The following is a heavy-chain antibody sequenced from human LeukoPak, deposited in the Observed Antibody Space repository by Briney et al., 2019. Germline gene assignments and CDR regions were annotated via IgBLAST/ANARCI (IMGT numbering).Heavy chain of an antibody. J-gene: IGHJ4*02. Sequence: GASVKVSCKASGYTFTSYDINWVRQATGQGLEWMGWMNPNSGNTGYAQKFQGRVTMTRNTSISTAYMELSSLRSEDTAVYYCARVPYYYGSGTPRYFDYWGQGTLVTVSS. V-gene: IGHV1-8*01. D-gene: IGHD3-10*01. CDR1: GYTFTSYD. CDR3: ARVPYYYGSGTPRYFDY. CDR2: MNPNSGNT.